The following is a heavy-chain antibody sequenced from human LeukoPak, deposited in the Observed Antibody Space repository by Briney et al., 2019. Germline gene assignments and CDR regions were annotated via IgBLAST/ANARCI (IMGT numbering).Heavy chain of an antibody. Sequence: GGSLRLSCEASGFTFSSYWMTWGRQAPGKGLEWVAVISYDGSNKYYADSVKGRFTISRDNSKNTLYLQMNSLRAEDTAVYYCARANSITMIVVVTHYFDYWGQGTLVTVSS. CDR2: ISYDGSNK. D-gene: IGHD3-22*01. V-gene: IGHV3-30-3*01. J-gene: IGHJ4*02. CDR3: ARANSITMIVVVTHYFDY. CDR1: GFTFSSYW.